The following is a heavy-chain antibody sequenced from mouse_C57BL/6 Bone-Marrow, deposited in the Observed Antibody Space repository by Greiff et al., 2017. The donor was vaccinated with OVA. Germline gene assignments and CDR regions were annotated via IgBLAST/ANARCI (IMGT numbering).Heavy chain of an antibody. J-gene: IGHJ3*01. CDR2: INPSTGGT. V-gene: IGHV1-42*01. CDR3: ARTEALRQGAWFAY. D-gene: IGHD2-4*01. Sequence: EVQRVESGPELVKPGASVKISCKASGYSFTGYYMNWVKQSPEKSLEWIGEINPSTGGTTYNQQFKAKATLTVDKSSSTAYMQLKSLTSEDSAVDYCARTEALRQGAWFAYWGQGTLVTVSA. CDR1: GYSFTGYY.